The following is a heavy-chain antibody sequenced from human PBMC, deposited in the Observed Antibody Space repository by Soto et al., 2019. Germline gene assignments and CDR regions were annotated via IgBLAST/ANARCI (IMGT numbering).Heavy chain of an antibody. Sequence: ETLSLTCAVYGGSFSGYYWSWIRQPPGKGLEWIGEINHSGSTNYNPSLKSRVTISVDTSKNQFSLKLSSVTAAVTAVYYCARLDFRTKKAYDYWGQGTLVTVPS. CDR1: GGSFSGYY. V-gene: IGHV4-34*01. CDR3: ARLDFRTKKAYDY. J-gene: IGHJ4*02. CDR2: INHSGST. D-gene: IGHD3-3*01.